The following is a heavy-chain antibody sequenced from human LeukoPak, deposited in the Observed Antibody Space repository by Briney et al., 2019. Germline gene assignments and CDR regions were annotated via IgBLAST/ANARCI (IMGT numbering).Heavy chain of an antibody. Sequence: SETLSLTCTVSGGSISSYYWSWIRQPPGKGLEWIGYIYYSGSTNYNPSLKGRVTISVDTSKNQFSLKLSSVTAADTAIYYCARFGSGRYYMDVWGKGTTVTVSS. V-gene: IGHV4-59*01. D-gene: IGHD2-15*01. CDR1: GGSISSYY. CDR3: ARFGSGRYYMDV. CDR2: IYYSGST. J-gene: IGHJ6*03.